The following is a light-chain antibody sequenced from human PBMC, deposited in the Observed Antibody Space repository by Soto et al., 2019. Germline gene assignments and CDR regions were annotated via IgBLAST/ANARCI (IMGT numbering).Light chain of an antibody. CDR3: KQYSRSPPT. Sequence: EIVLTQSPGTLSLSPGERATLSCRASQSVSSSYLAWYQQKPGQAPRLLIYGAYSRATGIQDRLSGSGSGTDFTLTIRRLEPEDFAVYYCKQYSRSPPTFGQGTKVDIK. CDR1: QSVSSSY. J-gene: IGKJ1*01. CDR2: GAY. V-gene: IGKV3-20*01.